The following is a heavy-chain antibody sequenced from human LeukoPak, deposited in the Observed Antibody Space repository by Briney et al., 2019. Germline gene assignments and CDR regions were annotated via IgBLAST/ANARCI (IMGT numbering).Heavy chain of an antibody. V-gene: IGHV4-34*01. CDR2: INHSGST. D-gene: IGHD3-22*01. J-gene: IGHJ4*02. CDR1: GGSFSGYY. CDR3: ARRRTTYPYDSSGYFDY. Sequence: SETLSLTCAVYGGSFSGYYWSWIRQPPGKGLEWIGGINHSGSTNYSPSLKSRVTISVDTSKNQFSLKLSSVTAADTAVYYCARRRTTYPYDSSGYFDYWGQGTLVTVSS.